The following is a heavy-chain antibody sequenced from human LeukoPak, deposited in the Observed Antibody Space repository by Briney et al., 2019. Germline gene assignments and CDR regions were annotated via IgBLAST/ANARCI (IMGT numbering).Heavy chain of an antibody. CDR2: IKEDGSEK. V-gene: IGHV3-7*04. J-gene: IGHJ4*02. Sequence: GGSLRLSCAASGFTFSTYWMSWVRQAPGKGLEWVANIKEDGSEKYYVDSVKGRFTISRANAKNSLYLQMNSLRAEDTAVYYCARGAITLDCWGQGTLVTVSS. CDR3: ARGAITLDC. CDR1: GFTFSTYW. D-gene: IGHD3-10*01.